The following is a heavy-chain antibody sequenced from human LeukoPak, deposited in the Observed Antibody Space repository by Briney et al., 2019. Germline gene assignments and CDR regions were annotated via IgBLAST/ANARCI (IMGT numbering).Heavy chain of an antibody. CDR2: IYSGGST. CDR3: ASPLGYCSGGSCHPGPADY. Sequence: GGSLRLSCAASGFTVSSNYMSWVRQAPGKGLEWFSVIYSGGSTYYADSVKGRFTISRDNSKNTLYLQMNSLRAEDTAVYYCASPLGYCSGGSCHPGPADYWGQGTLVTVSS. CDR1: GFTVSSNY. V-gene: IGHV3-53*01. D-gene: IGHD2-15*01. J-gene: IGHJ4*02.